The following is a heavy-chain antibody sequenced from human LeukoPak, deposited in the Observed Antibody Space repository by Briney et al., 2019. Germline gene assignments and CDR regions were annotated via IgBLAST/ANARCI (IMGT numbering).Heavy chain of an antibody. CDR1: GFTSSTYL. V-gene: IGHV3-7*04. CDR2: IKEDGSAT. Sequence: GGSLRLSCAASGFTSSTYLMTWVRQAPGKGPEWVANIKEDGSATYYVDSVKGRFTISRDNAKKSLYLQMNSLRDEDTAVYYCARDSPGYLAYDSWGQGTLVTVSS. CDR3: ARDSPGYLAYDS. D-gene: IGHD1-1*01. J-gene: IGHJ4*02.